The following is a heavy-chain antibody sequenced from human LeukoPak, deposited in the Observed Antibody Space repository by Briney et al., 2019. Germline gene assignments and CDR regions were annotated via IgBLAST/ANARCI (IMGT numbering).Heavy chain of an antibody. V-gene: IGHV1-18*01. CDR3: ARESSRVCSSTSCYPERFDP. Sequence: ASVKVSCKASGYTFTSYGISWVRQAPGQGLEWMGWISAYNGNTNYAQKLQGRVTITTDTSTSTAYMELRSLRSDDTAVYYCARESSRVCSSTSCYPERFDPWGQGTLVTVSS. CDR2: ISAYNGNT. D-gene: IGHD2-2*01. J-gene: IGHJ5*02. CDR1: GYTFTSYG.